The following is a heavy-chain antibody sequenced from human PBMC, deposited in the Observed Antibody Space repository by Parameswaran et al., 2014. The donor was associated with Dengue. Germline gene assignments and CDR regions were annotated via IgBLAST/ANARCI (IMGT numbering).Heavy chain of an antibody. D-gene: IGHD5-18*01. Sequence: WVRQAPGQGLEWMGGIMPTYDTTNYAQRFEGRVTITADESTNTAHMELSSLRSEDTAIYYCARGGPWIQLWGLPFDSWGQGTLVTVSS. J-gene: IGHJ4*02. CDR3: ARGGPWIQLWGLPFDS. V-gene: IGHV1-69*01. CDR2: IMPTYDTT.